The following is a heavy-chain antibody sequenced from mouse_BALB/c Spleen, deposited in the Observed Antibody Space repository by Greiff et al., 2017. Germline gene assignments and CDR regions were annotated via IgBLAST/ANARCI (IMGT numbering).Heavy chain of an antibody. CDR1: GYTFTSYW. CDR2: IDPSDSYT. D-gene: IGHD1-1*01. CDR3: TRDYYGSSRYFDY. Sequence: VQLQQPGAELVKPGASVKMSCKASGYTFTSYWMHWVKQRPGQGLEWIGTIDPSDSYTSYNQQFKGKATLTVDTSTSTAYMQLSSLTSEDSAVYYCTRDYYGSSRYFDYWGQGTTLTVSS. V-gene: IGHV1S127*01. J-gene: IGHJ2*01.